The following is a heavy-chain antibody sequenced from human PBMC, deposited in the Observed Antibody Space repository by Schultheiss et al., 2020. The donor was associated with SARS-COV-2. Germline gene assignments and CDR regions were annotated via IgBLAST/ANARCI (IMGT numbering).Heavy chain of an antibody. D-gene: IGHD2-2*01. J-gene: IGHJ4*02. Sequence: SETLSLTCTVSGGSISSYYWSWIRQPAGKGLEYIGRIYNTGSTNYNPSLKSRVTISVDTSKNQFSLKLSSVTAADTAVYYCAREWTAAPFDYWGQGTLVTVSS. CDR2: IYNTGST. CDR1: GGSISSYY. CDR3: AREWTAAPFDY. V-gene: IGHV4-4*07.